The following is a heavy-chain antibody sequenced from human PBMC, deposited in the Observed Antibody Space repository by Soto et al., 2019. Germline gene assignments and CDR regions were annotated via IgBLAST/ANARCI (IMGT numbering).Heavy chain of an antibody. CDR2: ISAYNGNT. J-gene: IGHJ6*02. CDR3: ARAVAATHYYGMDV. CDR1: GYTFTSYG. V-gene: IGHV1-18*01. Sequence: ASVKVSFKASGYTFTSYGISWVRQAPGQGLEWMGWISAYNGNTNYAQKLQGRVTMTTDTSTSTAYMELRSLRSDDTAVYYCARAVAATHYYGMDVWGQGTTVTVSS. D-gene: IGHD2-15*01.